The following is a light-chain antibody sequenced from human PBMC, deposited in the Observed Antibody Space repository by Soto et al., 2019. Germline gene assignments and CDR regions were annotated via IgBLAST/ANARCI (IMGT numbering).Light chain of an antibody. CDR2: KAS. CDR3: QRYNSYSEA. J-gene: IGKJ1*01. CDR1: QTISSW. Sequence: DIKMNQSPSTLSGSVGDRVTITCRASQTISSWLAWYQQKPGKAPKLLIYKASTLKSGVPSRFSGSGSGTEFTLTISSLQPDDFATYYCQRYNSYSEAFGQGTKVDI. V-gene: IGKV1-5*03.